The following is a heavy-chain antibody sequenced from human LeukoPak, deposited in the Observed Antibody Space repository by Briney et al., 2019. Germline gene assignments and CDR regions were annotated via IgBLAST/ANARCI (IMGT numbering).Heavy chain of an antibody. V-gene: IGHV3-9*01. CDR3: AKGAGYSYGPPGYFDY. J-gene: IGHJ4*02. D-gene: IGHD5-18*01. CDR2: ISWNSGSI. CDR1: GFTFDDYA. Sequence: GGSLRLSCAASGFTFDDYAMPWVRQAPGKGLEWVSGISWNSGSIGYADSVKGRFTISRDNAKNSLYLQMNSLRAEDTALYYCAKGAGYSYGPPGYFDYWGQGTLVTVSS.